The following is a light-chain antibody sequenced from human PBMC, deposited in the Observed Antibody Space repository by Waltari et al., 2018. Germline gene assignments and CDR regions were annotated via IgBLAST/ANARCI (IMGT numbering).Light chain of an antibody. CDR2: GST. CDR1: APNIGAGYV. CDR3: QSYDTSLSVV. J-gene: IGLJ3*02. V-gene: IGLV1-40*01. Sequence: QSVLTQPPSVSGAPGQRVTISFTGSAPNIGAGYVVHWYQQLPRAAPNLLIYGSTSRPLGVPDRFFGSTSGTSASLAITGLQAEDEADYYCQSYDTSLSVVFGGGTKLTVL.